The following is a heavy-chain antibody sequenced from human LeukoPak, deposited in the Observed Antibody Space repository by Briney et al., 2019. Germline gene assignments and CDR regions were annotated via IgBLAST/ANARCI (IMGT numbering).Heavy chain of an antibody. J-gene: IGHJ6*02. CDR2: IWYDGSNK. V-gene: IGHV3-33*01. D-gene: IGHD2-15*01. CDR3: ARDGEYCSAGCTSHSYSYGMDV. CDR1: GFSFSNHG. Sequence: GGSLRLSCAASGFSFSNHGIHWVRQAPGKGLEWVALIWYDGSNKYYADSVKGRFAISRDDSKNTVYLQMNSLRAEDTSVYYCARDGEYCSAGCTSHSYSYGMDVWGQGTTVTVSS.